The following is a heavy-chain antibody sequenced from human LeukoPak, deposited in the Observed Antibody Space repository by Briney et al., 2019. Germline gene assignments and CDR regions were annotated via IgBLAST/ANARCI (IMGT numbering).Heavy chain of an antibody. CDR2: INPSGGST. D-gene: IGHD3-22*01. V-gene: IGHV1-46*01. CDR1: GYTFTSYY. Sequence: ASVKVSCKASGYTFTSYYMHWVRQAPGQGLEWMGIINPSGGSTSYAQKFQGRVTMTRDTSMSTVYMELSSLRSEDTAVYYCARDVYYYDSSGYYPYWGQGTLVTVSS. CDR3: ARDVYYYDSSGYYPY. J-gene: IGHJ4*02.